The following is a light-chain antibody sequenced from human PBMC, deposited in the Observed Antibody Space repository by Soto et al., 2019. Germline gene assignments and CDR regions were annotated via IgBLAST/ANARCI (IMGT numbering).Light chain of an antibody. V-gene: IGLV1-51*01. Sequence: QSVLTQPPSVSATPGQKVTISCSGSTSNIGSNYVSWYQHLPGTAPKLLIYDNDKRPSGIPDRFSGSKSGTSATLGITGLQTGDDADYDCATWDSSLIAGVFGGGTKLTVL. CDR2: DND. CDR3: ATWDSSLIAGV. J-gene: IGLJ2*01. CDR1: TSNIGSNY.